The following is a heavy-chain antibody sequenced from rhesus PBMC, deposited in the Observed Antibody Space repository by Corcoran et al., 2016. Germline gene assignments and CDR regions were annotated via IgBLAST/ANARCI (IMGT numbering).Heavy chain of an antibody. J-gene: IGHJ6*01. CDR2: IKGNSERT. CDR1: GASISSYW. CDR3: AIPGYSNYVHYYGLDS. Sequence: QVQLQESGPGLVKPSETLSLTCTVSGASISSYWCSCIRPPPGKGLEGIGEIKGNSERTNYKPTHKSVVTISKDTTKNQFSLKLSSVTAADTAVYYCAIPGYSNYVHYYGLDSWGQGVVVTVSS. D-gene: IGHD4-23*01. V-gene: IGHV4-80*01.